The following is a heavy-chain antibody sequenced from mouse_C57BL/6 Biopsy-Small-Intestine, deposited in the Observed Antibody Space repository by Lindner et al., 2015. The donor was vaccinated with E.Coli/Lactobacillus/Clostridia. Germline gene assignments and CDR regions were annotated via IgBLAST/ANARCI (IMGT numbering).Heavy chain of an antibody. CDR1: GYTFTSYG. D-gene: IGHD1-1*02. Sequence: SVKVSCKASGYTFTSYGITWVRQAPGQGLEWMAWISTSNGNTKYAQRLQGRVTMTTDTSTSTAYMELRGLTSDDTAVYYCARVGPFCGNDCPCAFDMWGQGTMVTVSS. CDR2: ISTSNGNT. V-gene: IGHV1-7*01. J-gene: IGHJ3*02. CDR3: ARVGPFCGNDCPCAFDM.